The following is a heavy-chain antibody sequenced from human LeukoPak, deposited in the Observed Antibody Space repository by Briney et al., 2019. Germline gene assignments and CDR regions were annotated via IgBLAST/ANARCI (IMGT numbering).Heavy chain of an antibody. Sequence: ASVKVSCKASGYTFTTYYMHWVRQAPGQGLEWMGIINRSGGSTNYAQKFQGRVTMTTDTSTSTVYMELSSLRSEDTAVYYCARDVSTVAAAGDAFDIWGQGTMVTVSS. V-gene: IGHV1-46*01. CDR1: GYTFTTYY. J-gene: IGHJ3*02. CDR3: ARDVSTVAAAGDAFDI. D-gene: IGHD4-23*01. CDR2: INRSGGST.